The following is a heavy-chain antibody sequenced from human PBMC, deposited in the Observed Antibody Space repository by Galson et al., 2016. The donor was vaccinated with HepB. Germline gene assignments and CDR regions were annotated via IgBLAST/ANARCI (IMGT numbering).Heavy chain of an antibody. CDR3: ASLRNYYDSSGFFHDWFDP. CDR2: FYYSGST. CDR1: GGSISSYY. D-gene: IGHD3-22*01. Sequence: SETLSLTCTVSGGSISSYYWTWIRQPPGKGLEWIGYFYYSGSTNYNPSLNSRVTISVDTSKNQFSLKLSSATAADTAAYFCASLRNYYDSSGFFHDWFDPWGQGTLVTVSS. V-gene: IGHV4-59*08. J-gene: IGHJ5*02.